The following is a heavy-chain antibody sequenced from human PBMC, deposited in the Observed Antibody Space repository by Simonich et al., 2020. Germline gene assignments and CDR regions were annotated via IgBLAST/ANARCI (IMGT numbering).Heavy chain of an antibody. CDR2: ISSSGST. CDR1: GGSISSSSYY. CDR3: ARHAGFAFDI. D-gene: IGHD6-13*01. Sequence: QLQLQESGPGLVKPSETLSLTCTVSGGSISSSSYYWGWIRQPPGKGLEWIGSISSSGSTYYNPSLKSRVPISVDTSKNQFSLKLSSVTAADTAVYYCARHAGFAFDIWGQGTMVTVSS. J-gene: IGHJ3*02. V-gene: IGHV4-39*01.